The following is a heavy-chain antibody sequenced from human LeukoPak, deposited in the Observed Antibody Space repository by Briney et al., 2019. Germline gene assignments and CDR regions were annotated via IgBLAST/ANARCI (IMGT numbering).Heavy chain of an antibody. CDR2: ISYDGSNK. Sequence: PGGSLRLSCAASGFTFSSYAMHWVRQAPGKGLEWVAVISYDGSNKYYADSVKGRFTISRDNSKNTLYLQMNSLRAEDTAVYYCARDLLYYDSSGYPRGYYYGMDVWGQGTTVTVSS. D-gene: IGHD3-22*01. CDR1: GFTFSSYA. J-gene: IGHJ6*02. CDR3: ARDLLYYDSSGYPRGYYYGMDV. V-gene: IGHV3-30-3*01.